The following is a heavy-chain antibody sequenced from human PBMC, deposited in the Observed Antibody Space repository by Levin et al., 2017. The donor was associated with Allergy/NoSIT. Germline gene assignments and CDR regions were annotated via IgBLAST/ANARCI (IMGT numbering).Heavy chain of an antibody. D-gene: IGHD2-15*01. Sequence: PGGSLRLSCAASGFQFSLYGMHWVRQAPGKGLEWVALIVFDGNDQYYADSVKGRFTTSRDNSKNTLYLQMSSLRENDTAIYYCAKRGYCSGNTCQSHDAIDVWGQGTLVIVSS. V-gene: IGHV3-30*18. CDR2: IVFDGNDQ. CDR3: AKRGYCSGNTCQSHDAIDV. CDR1: GFQFSLYG. J-gene: IGHJ3*01.